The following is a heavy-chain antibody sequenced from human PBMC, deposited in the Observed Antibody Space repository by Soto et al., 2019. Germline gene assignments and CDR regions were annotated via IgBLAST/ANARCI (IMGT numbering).Heavy chain of an antibody. D-gene: IGHD5-12*01. Sequence: GGSLRLSCAASGFTFSSYGMHWVRQAPGKGLEWVAVISYDGSNKYYADSVKGRFTISRDNSKNTLYLQMNSLRAEDTAVYYCAKDRGGYVLYNWFDPWGQGTLVTVSS. CDR2: ISYDGSNK. J-gene: IGHJ5*02. V-gene: IGHV3-30*18. CDR3: AKDRGGYVLYNWFDP. CDR1: GFTFSSYG.